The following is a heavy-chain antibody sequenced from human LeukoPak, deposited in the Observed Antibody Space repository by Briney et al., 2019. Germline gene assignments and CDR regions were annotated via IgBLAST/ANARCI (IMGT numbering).Heavy chain of an antibody. J-gene: IGHJ4*02. V-gene: IGHV3-15*01. CDR2: IKSKTDGGTT. Sequence: GGSLRLSCAASGFTFSNAWMSWVRQAPGKGLEWVGRIKSKTDGGTTDYAAPVKGRFTISRDDSKNTLYLQMNSLKTEDTAVYYCTTGPSSSWFGAIDYWGQGTLVTVSS. CDR1: GFTFSNAW. CDR3: TTGPSSSWFGAIDY. D-gene: IGHD6-13*01.